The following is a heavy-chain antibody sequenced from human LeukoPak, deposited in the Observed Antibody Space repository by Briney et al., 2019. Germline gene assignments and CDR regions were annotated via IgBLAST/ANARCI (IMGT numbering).Heavy chain of an antibody. Sequence: SETLSLTCAVYGGSFSGYYWSWIRQPPGKGLEWIGEINHSGSTNYNPSLKSRVTISVDTSKNQFSLKLSSVTAADTAVYYCARGAAAGLGDAFDIWGQETMVTVSS. J-gene: IGHJ3*02. CDR3: ARGAAAGLGDAFDI. V-gene: IGHV4-34*01. D-gene: IGHD6-13*01. CDR2: INHSGST. CDR1: GGSFSGYY.